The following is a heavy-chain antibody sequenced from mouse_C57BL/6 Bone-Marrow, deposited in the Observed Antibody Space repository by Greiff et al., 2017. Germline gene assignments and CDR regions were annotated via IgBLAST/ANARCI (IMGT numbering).Heavy chain of an antibody. CDR1: GFTFSNYG. CDR3: ARERSLDY. V-gene: IGHV5-17*01. J-gene: IGHJ2*01. Sequence: EVKLVESGGGLVKPGGSLKLSCAASGFTFSNYGMHWVRQAPEKGLEWVAYISSGSSTIYYADTVKGRFTISRDNAKNNLFLQMTSLRSEDTGMYYCARERSLDYWGQGTTLTVSS. CDR2: ISSGSSTI.